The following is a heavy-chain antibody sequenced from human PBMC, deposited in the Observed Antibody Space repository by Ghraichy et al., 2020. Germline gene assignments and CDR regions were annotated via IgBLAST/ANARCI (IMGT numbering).Heavy chain of an antibody. J-gene: IGHJ3*02. CDR1: GFTFSDHY. CDR3: ARPENDYGDYGGAFDI. CDR2: TRNKANSYTT. V-gene: IGHV3-72*01. D-gene: IGHD4-17*01. Sequence: GESLNISCAASGFTFSDHYMDWVRQAPGKGLEWVGRTRNKANSYTTEYAASVKGRFTISRDDSKNSLYLQMNSLKTEDTAVYYCARPENDYGDYGGAFDIWGQGTMVTVSS.